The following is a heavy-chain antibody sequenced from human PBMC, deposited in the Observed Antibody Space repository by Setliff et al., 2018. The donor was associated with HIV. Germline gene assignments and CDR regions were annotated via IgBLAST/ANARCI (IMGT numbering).Heavy chain of an antibody. J-gene: IGHJ5*02. CDR3: ARILVAAAGTGFDP. D-gene: IGHD6-13*01. CDR1: GGSISSTNW. Sequence: PSETLSLTCAVSGGSISSTNWWSWVRQPPGKGLEWIGEIHHSGSANYNPSLKSRVIISIDKSKNKFSLKVSSVTAADTAVYYCARILVAAAGTGFDPWGQGILVTVSS. V-gene: IGHV4-4*02. CDR2: IHHSGSA.